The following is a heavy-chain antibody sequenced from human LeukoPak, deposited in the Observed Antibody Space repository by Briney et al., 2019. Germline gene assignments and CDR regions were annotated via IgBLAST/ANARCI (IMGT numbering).Heavy chain of an antibody. D-gene: IGHD5-12*01. J-gene: IGHJ6*03. Sequence: ASVKVSCKASGYTFTSYGISWVRQAPGQGLEWMGWISAYNGNTNYAQKLQGRVTMTTDTSTSTAYMELRSLRSDDTAVYYCARGGIVATHYYYYYYYMDVWGKGTTVTISS. V-gene: IGHV1-18*01. CDR2: ISAYNGNT. CDR3: ARGGIVATHYYYYYYYMDV. CDR1: GYTFTSYG.